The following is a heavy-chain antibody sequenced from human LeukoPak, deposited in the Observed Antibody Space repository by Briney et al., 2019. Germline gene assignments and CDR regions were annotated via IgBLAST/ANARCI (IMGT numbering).Heavy chain of an antibody. CDR1: GFTFSSYS. V-gene: IGHV3-21*01. CDR2: ISSSSSYI. J-gene: IGHJ6*02. D-gene: IGHD6-6*01. CDR3: ARRSSSTYYYYYGMDV. Sequence: PGGSLRLSCAASGFTFSSYSMNWVRQAPGKGLEWVSSISSSSSYIYYADSVKGRFTISRDNAKNSLYLQMNSLRAEDTAVYYCARRSSSTYYYYYGMDVWGQGTTVTVSS.